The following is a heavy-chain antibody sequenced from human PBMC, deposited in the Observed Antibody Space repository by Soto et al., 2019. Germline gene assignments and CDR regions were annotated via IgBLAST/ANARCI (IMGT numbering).Heavy chain of an antibody. CDR3: ARRWGRTFDY. J-gene: IGHJ4*02. V-gene: IGHV4-59*08. CDR2: IYYSGST. D-gene: IGHD7-27*01. CDR1: GGSISSYY. Sequence: QVQLQESGPGLVKPSETLSLTCTVSGGSISSYYWSWIRQPPGKGLEWIGYIYYSGSTNYNPSLKRPVTIPVDTSKNQFSLKLSSVTAADTAVYYCARRWGRTFDYWGQGTLVTVSS.